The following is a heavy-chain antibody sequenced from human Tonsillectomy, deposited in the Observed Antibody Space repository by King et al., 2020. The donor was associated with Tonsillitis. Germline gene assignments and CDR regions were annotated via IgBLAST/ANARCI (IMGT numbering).Heavy chain of an antibody. V-gene: IGHV3-30*17. CDR3: ARDSADYSYYYYMDV. Sequence: VQLVESGGGVVQPGRSLRLSCAASGFTFSNYALHWVRQAPGMGLEWVAVISYDGTKNYDADSVKGRFTISRDNSKNTLYLQMNSLRAEDTAVYYCARDSADYSYYYYMDVWGKGTTVTVSS. CDR1: GFTFSNYA. CDR2: ISYDGTKN. J-gene: IGHJ6*03. D-gene: IGHD3-10*01.